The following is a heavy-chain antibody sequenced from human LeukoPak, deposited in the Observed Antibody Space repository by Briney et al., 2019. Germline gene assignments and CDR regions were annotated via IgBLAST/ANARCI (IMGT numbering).Heavy chain of an antibody. CDR1: GFTFSSYA. J-gene: IGHJ4*02. D-gene: IGHD1-14*01. V-gene: IGHV3-23*01. CDR2: LSGRGVSGGTT. CDR3: TKVIITGSFPDYFDN. Sequence: GGSLRLSRAASGFTFSSYAMGWVRQAPGKGLEWVSVLSGRGVSGGTTYYADSVKGRFTISGDDSRDTLFLQMTSLRGDDTAIYYCTKVIITGSFPDYFDNWGQGTLVAVST.